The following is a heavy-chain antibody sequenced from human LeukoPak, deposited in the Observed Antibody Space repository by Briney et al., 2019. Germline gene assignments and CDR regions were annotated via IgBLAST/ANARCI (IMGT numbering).Heavy chain of an antibody. CDR3: AREGVAATGLGY. CDR2: INPSGGT. Sequence: ASVKVSCKASGHTFSIYNMHWVRQAPGQGLEWMGIINPSGGTSYAQKIQGRVTMTRDTSTTTVYMELSSLRSEDTAVHYCAREGVAATGLGYWGQGTLVTVSS. J-gene: IGHJ4*02. D-gene: IGHD6-13*01. V-gene: IGHV1-46*01. CDR1: GHTFSIYN.